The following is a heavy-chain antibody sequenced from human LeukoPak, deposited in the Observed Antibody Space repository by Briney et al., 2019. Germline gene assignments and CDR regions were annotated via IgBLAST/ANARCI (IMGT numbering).Heavy chain of an antibody. J-gene: IGHJ6*02. CDR2: IYSGGST. D-gene: IGHD6-13*01. CDR3: ATGSSPYYYYYGMDV. CDR1: GFTVSSNY. V-gene: IGHV3-66*02. Sequence: GGSLRPSCAASGFTVSSNYMSWVRQAPGKGLEWVSVIYSGGSTYYADSVRGRFTISRDNSKNTLYLQMNSLRAEDTAVYYCATGSSPYYYYYGMDVWGQGTTVTVSS.